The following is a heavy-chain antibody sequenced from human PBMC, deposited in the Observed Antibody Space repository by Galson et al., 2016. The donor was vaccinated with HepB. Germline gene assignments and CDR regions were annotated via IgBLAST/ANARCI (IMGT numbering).Heavy chain of an antibody. CDR3: AKDIYDYVWGYFDS. D-gene: IGHD3-16*01. CDR1: GFTFDNYA. J-gene: IGHJ4*02. V-gene: IGHV3-9*01. CDR2: ISWNSGTI. Sequence: SLRLSCATSGFTFDNYATHWVRQAPGKGLEWVSGISWNSGTIAYADSVKGRFTISRDNAKNSLYLQMNSLRPEDTAFYFCAKDIYDYVWGYFDSWGQGTLVTVSS.